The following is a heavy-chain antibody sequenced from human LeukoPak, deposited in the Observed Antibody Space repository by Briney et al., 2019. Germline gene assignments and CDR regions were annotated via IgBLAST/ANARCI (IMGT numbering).Heavy chain of an antibody. Sequence: PGRSLRLSCAASGFTFSSYAMHWVRQAPGKGLEWVAVISYDGSNKYYADSVKGRFTISRDNSKNTLYLQMNSLRAEDTAVYYCARGGFMVRGKIDYWGQGTLVTVSS. D-gene: IGHD3-10*01. CDR2: ISYDGSNK. CDR1: GFTFSSYA. V-gene: IGHV3-30-3*01. J-gene: IGHJ4*02. CDR3: ARGGFMVRGKIDY.